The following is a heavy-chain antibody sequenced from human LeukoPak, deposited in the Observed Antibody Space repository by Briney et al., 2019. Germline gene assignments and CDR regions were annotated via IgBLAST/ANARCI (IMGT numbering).Heavy chain of an antibody. Sequence: PGGSLRLSCAASGFTFSSYDLSWVRQAPGKGLECVSAISRGVGSTYYADSVKGRFTVSRDNSKNTLYLQMNNLRADDTAVYYCAKKGQADDYGKPDWGQGTLVTVSS. J-gene: IGHJ4*02. CDR2: ISRGVGST. V-gene: IGHV3-23*01. CDR1: GFTFSSYD. D-gene: IGHD4-17*01. CDR3: AKKGQADDYGKPD.